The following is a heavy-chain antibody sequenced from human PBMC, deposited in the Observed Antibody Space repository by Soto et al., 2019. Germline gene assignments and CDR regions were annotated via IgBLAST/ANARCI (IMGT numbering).Heavy chain of an antibody. CDR1: GHTFTSYA. D-gene: IGHD6-19*01. Sequence: GASVKVSCKASGHTFTSYAMHWVRQAPGQRLEWMGCINAGNGNTKYSQKFQGRVTITRDTSASTAYMELSSLRSEDTAVYYCARGVAGPLHWFDPWGQGTLVTVSS. CDR3: ARGVAGPLHWFDP. J-gene: IGHJ5*02. CDR2: INAGNGNT. V-gene: IGHV1-3*01.